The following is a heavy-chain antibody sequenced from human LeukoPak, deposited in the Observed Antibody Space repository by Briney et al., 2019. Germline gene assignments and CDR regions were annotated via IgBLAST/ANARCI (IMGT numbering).Heavy chain of an antibody. CDR3: ARTTVVTRGFFQSHYYYYMDV. J-gene: IGHJ6*03. CDR2: IKQDGSEK. CDR1: GFTFSSYW. Sequence: GGSLRLSCAASGFTFSSYWMSWVRQAPGKGLEWVANIKQDGSEKYYVDSVKGRFTISRDNAKNSLYLQMNSLRAEDTAVYYCARTTVVTRGFFQSHYYYYMDVWGKGTTVTVSS. V-gene: IGHV3-7*01. D-gene: IGHD4-23*01.